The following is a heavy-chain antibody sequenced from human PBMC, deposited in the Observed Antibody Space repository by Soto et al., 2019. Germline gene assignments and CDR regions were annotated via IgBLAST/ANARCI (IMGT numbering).Heavy chain of an antibody. CDR2: ISSSGSTI. CDR1: AFTLCDYY. V-gene: IGHV3-11*01. CDR3: AREPYYGLNWFDP. D-gene: IGHD1-26*01. J-gene: IGHJ5*02. Sequence: RISSAAPAFTLCDYYTRWIRHAPGKGLEWVSYISSSGSTIYYADSVKGRFTISRDNAKNSLYLQMNSLRAEDTAVYYCAREPYYGLNWFDPWGQGTLVTVSS.